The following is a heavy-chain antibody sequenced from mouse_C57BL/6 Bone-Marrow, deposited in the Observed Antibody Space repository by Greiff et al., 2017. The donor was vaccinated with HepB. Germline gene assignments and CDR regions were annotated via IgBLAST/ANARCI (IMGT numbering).Heavy chain of an antibody. V-gene: IGHV5-4*03. CDR3: ARGDYGNSDY. CDR1: GFTFSSYA. J-gene: IGHJ2*01. D-gene: IGHD2-1*01. CDR2: ISDGGSYT. Sequence: EVNVVESGGGLVKPGGSLKLSCAASGFTFSSYAMSWVRQTPEKRLEWVATISDGGSYTYYPDNVKGRFTISRDNAKNNLYLQMSHLKSEDTAMYYCARGDYGNSDYWGQGTTLTVSS.